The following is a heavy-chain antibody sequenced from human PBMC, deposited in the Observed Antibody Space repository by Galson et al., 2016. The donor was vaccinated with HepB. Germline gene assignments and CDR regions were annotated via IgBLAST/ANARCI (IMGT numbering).Heavy chain of an antibody. Sequence: SLRLSCAASGFTFSTYSMNWVRQAPGKGLEWVSYISGSSSTIYYADSVKGRFTISRDNAKNSLYLQMNSLRNEDTALYYCARDPTPVGYSYGGEADVWGQGTTVTVSS. J-gene: IGHJ6*02. V-gene: IGHV3-48*02. CDR2: ISGSSSTI. CDR1: GFTFSTYS. D-gene: IGHD5-18*01. CDR3: ARDPTPVGYSYGGEADV.